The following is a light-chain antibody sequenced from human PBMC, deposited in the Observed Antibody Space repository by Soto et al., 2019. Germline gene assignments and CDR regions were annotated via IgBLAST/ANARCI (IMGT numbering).Light chain of an antibody. Sequence: DIQMTQSPSSLSASVGDRVTITCQASQDINNYLNWYQQKPGRAPKLLIFDASNLETGVPSRFSGSGSGTDFTFAISSLQPEDAAANYCQQYDQLPLTFGGGTKVEIK. CDR1: QDINNY. CDR3: QQYDQLPLT. CDR2: DAS. J-gene: IGKJ4*01. V-gene: IGKV1-33*01.